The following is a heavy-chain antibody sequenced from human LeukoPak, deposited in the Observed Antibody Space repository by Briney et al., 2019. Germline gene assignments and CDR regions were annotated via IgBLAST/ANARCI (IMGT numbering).Heavy chain of an antibody. D-gene: IGHD5-12*01. CDR1: GGSFSGYY. CDR2: INHSGST. J-gene: IGHJ3*02. CDR3: ARQVATKGEWAFDI. V-gene: IGHV4-34*01. Sequence: SETLSLTCAVYGGSFSGYYWSWIRQPPGKGLEWIGEINHSGSTNYNPSLKSRVTISVDTSKNQFSLKLSSVTAADTAVYYCARQVATKGEWAFDIWGQGTMVTASS.